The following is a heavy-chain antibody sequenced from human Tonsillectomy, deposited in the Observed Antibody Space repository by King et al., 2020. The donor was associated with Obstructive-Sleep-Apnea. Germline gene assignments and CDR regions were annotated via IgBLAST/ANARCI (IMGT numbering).Heavy chain of an antibody. CDR1: GFTFSSYA. D-gene: IGHD6-13*01. CDR2: ISYDGSNK. V-gene: IGHV3-30*04. CDR3: ARIQIAAAFFPFDY. J-gene: IGHJ4*02. Sequence: QVQLVESGGGVVQPGRSLRLSCAASGFTFSSYAMHWVRQAPGKGLEWVAVISYDGSNKYYANSVKGRFTISRDNSKNKLYLQMNSLRAEDTAVYYCARIQIAAAFFPFDYWGQGTLVTVSS.